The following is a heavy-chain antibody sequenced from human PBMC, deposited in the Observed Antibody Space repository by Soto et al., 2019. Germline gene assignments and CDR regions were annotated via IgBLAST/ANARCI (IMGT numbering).Heavy chain of an antibody. Sequence: EVQLLESGGGLVQPGGSLRLSCAASGFTFINYAMSWVRQAPGKGLEWVSTIGGGDGSTYYADSVKGRFTISRDNSNSALYLQMNSLRVGDTAIYYCAKGILVKPPGTRTFDIWVQGTMVIVSS. CDR3: AKGILVKPPGTRTFDI. V-gene: IGHV3-23*01. CDR2: IGGGDGST. CDR1: GFTFINYA. J-gene: IGHJ3*02. D-gene: IGHD6-13*01.